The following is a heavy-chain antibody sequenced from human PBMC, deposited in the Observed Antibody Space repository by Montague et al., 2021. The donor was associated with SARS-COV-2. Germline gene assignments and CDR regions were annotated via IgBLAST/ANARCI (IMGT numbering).Heavy chain of an antibody. Sequence: SLRLYCAASGFTFSSYWMSWVRQAPGKGLEWVANIKQDGSEKYYVDSVKGRFTISRDNAKNSLYLQMNSLRAEDTAVYYCARDSVVVAAMYYYYGMDVWGQGTTVTVSS. D-gene: IGHD2-15*01. CDR3: ARDSVVVAAMYYYYGMDV. V-gene: IGHV3-7*01. CDR2: IKQDGSEK. J-gene: IGHJ6*02. CDR1: GFTFSSYW.